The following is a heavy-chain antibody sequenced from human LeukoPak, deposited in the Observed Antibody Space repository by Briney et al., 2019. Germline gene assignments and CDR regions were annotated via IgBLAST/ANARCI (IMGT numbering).Heavy chain of an antibody. CDR1: GGSVSSGSYY. CDR3: ARVRGIRFLEWLLGAGGFDP. CDR2: IYYSGST. Sequence: RSETLSLTCTVSGGSVSSGSYYWSWIRQPPGKGLEGIGYIYYSGSTNYNPSLKSRVTISVDTSKNQFSLKLSSVTAADTAVYYCARVRGIRFLEWLLGAGGFDPWGQGTLVTVSS. D-gene: IGHD3-3*01. J-gene: IGHJ5*02. V-gene: IGHV4-61*01.